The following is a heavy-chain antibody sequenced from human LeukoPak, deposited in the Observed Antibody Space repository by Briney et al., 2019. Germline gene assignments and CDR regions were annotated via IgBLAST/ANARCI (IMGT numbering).Heavy chain of an antibody. D-gene: IGHD3-9*01. Sequence: SVKVSCKASGYTFTSYGISWVRQAPGQGLEWMGWISAYNGNTNYALKLQGRVTMTTDTSTSTAYMELRSLRSDDTAVYYCARDELTYYDILTGYYRESMRFDPWGQGTLVTVSS. CDR1: GYTFTSYG. V-gene: IGHV1-18*04. CDR3: ARDELTYYDILTGYYRESMRFDP. J-gene: IGHJ5*02. CDR2: ISAYNGNT.